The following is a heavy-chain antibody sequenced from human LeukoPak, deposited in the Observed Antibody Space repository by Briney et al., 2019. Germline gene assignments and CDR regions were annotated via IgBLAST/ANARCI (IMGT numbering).Heavy chain of an antibody. CDR3: ARRFTSMVRGAGGFDP. J-gene: IGHJ5*02. CDR2: ISDSGSA. Sequence: SETLSLTCTVSGSSMSSDYYWGWIRQPPGKGLEWIGSISDSGSAYYNPSLKSRVTISVDTSKNQFSLKLSSVTAADTAVYYCARRFTSMVRGAGGFDPWGQGTLVTVSS. D-gene: IGHD3-10*01. V-gene: IGHV4-38-2*02. CDR1: GSSMSSDYY.